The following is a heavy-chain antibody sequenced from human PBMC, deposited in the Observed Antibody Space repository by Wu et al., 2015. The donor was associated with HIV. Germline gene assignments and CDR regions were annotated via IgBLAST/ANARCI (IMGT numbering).Heavy chain of an antibody. CDR3: ARDWQFHVIFDDYYIDA. D-gene: IGHD3-3*02. CDR2: INPENGDT. J-gene: IGHJ6*03. V-gene: IGHV1-2*02. CDR1: GYTFSDYY. Sequence: QVQLVQSGSQMKKSGASLNVSCQTSGYTFSDYYLHWVRRAPGQGLQWMGWINPENGDTNYAQTFKGRVTMTRDTSINTAYMVLTGLKSNDTAIYYCARDWQFHVIFDDYYIDAWGKGTTVIVSS.